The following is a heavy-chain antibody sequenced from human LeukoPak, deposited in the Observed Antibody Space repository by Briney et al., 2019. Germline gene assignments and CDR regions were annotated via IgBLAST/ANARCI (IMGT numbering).Heavy chain of an antibody. V-gene: IGHV1-69*05. J-gene: IGHJ5*02. CDR3: GRDGFPSIGYYCWFDP. Sequence: ASVKVSCKASGGTFSSFAISWVRQAPGQGLEWMGGIIPIFGTANYAQKFQGRVTITTDESTSTAYMELSSLSAEDTAVYYCGRDGFPSIGYYCWFDPWGQGTLVTVSS. CDR2: IIPIFGTA. D-gene: IGHD3-22*01. CDR1: GGTFSSFA.